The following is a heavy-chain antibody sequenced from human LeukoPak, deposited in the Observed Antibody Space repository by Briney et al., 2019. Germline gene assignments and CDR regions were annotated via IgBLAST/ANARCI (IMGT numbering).Heavy chain of an antibody. CDR3: ARDLRPNSSGWTRGAFDI. CDR2: IIPIFGTA. J-gene: IGHJ3*02. Sequence: SVKVSCKASGGTFSSYAISWVRQAPGQGLEWMGGIIPIFGTANYAQKFQGRVTITTDESTSTAYMELSSLRSEDTAVYYCARDLRPNSSGWTRGAFDIWGQGTMVTVSS. D-gene: IGHD6-19*01. CDR1: GGTFSSYA. V-gene: IGHV1-69*05.